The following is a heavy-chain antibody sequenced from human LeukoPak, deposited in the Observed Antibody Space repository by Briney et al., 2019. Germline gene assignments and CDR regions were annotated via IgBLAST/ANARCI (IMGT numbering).Heavy chain of an antibody. CDR1: GYTFTGYY. D-gene: IGHD3-10*01. Sequence: ASVKVSCKASGYTFTGYYMHWVRQAPGQGLEWMGWINPNSGGTNYAQKFQGRVTMTRATSISTAYMELSRLRSDDTAVYYCARGLRRITMVRGPLDYWGQGTLVTVSS. CDR2: INPNSGGT. V-gene: IGHV1-2*02. J-gene: IGHJ4*02. CDR3: ARGLRRITMVRGPLDY.